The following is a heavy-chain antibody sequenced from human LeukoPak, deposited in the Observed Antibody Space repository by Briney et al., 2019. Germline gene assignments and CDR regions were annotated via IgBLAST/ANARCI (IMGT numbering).Heavy chain of an antibody. CDR3: ARDAGIAVAGIGFDY. V-gene: IGHV1-69*06. D-gene: IGHD6-19*01. J-gene: IGHJ4*02. CDR2: IIPIFGTA. Sequence: SVKVTCEASEGTFSSYTISWVRQAPARGREWMGGIIPIFGTANYAQKFQGRVTITADKSTSTASMELSSLRSEDTAVYYCARDAGIAVAGIGFDYWGQGTLVTVSS. CDR1: EGTFSSYT.